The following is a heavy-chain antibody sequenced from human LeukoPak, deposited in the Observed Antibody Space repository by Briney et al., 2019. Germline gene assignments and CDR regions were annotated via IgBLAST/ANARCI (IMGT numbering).Heavy chain of an antibody. Sequence: SETLSLTCTVSGGSVSSGSYYWSWIRQPPGKGLEWIGYIYYSGSTNYNPSLKSRVTISVDTSKNQFSLKLSSVTAADTAVYYCAKASVKVSYAFDIWGQGTMVTVSS. V-gene: IGHV4-61*01. CDR3: AKASVKVSYAFDI. CDR1: GGSVSSGSYY. CDR2: IYYSGST. D-gene: IGHD5/OR15-5a*01. J-gene: IGHJ3*02.